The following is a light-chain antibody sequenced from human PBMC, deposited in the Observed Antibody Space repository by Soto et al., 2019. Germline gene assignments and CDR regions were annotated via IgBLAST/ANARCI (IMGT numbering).Light chain of an antibody. Sequence: EIVLTQSPGTLSLSPGERATLSCRASQSVSSNYLAWYQQKPGQAPRLLIYGASSRATGIPDRFSGSGSATDFTLTISSLEPEDFAVYYCQQRSNGFGQGTRLEIK. V-gene: IGKV3D-20*02. J-gene: IGKJ5*01. CDR3: QQRSNG. CDR2: GAS. CDR1: QSVSSNY.